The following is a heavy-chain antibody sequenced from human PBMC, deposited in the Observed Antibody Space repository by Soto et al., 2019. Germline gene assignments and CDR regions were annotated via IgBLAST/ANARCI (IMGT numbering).Heavy chain of an antibody. D-gene: IGHD3-3*01. Sequence: ASVKVSCKVSGYTLTELSMHWVRQAPGKGLEWMGGFDPEDGETIYAQKFQGRVTMTEDTSTDTAYMELSSLRSEDTAVYYCATQKSITIFGVEPHPTYGMDVWGQGNTVTVSS. CDR3: ATQKSITIFGVEPHPTYGMDV. J-gene: IGHJ6*02. CDR2: FDPEDGET. CDR1: GYTLTELS. V-gene: IGHV1-24*01.